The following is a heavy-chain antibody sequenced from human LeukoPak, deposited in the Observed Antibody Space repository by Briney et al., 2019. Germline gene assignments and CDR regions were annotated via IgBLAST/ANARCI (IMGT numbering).Heavy chain of an antibody. CDR1: GYTFTGYY. CDR3: ARVGSSRWYVHPTLDY. V-gene: IGHV1-2*02. J-gene: IGHJ4*02. CDR2: INPNSGDT. D-gene: IGHD6-19*01. Sequence: ASVKVSCKASGYTFTGYYMHWVRQARGQGLEWMGWINPNSGDTNYAQKFQGRVTVTRATSISTAYMELSRLRSDDTAVNYCARVGSSRWYVHPTLDYWGQGTLVTVSS.